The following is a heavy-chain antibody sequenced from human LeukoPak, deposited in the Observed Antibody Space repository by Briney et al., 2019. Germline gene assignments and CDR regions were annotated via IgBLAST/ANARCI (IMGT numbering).Heavy chain of an antibody. CDR3: ARNSGSYSVDY. V-gene: IGHV3-48*01. CDR2: ISPSSSTI. J-gene: IGHJ4*02. D-gene: IGHD2-15*01. CDR1: GFTFSSYN. Sequence: PGGPLRLSCEASGFTFSSYNMNWVRQAPGKGLEWVSYISPSSSTIYYADSVKGRFTMSRDNSKNTLYLQMNSLRAEDTALYYCARNSGSYSVDYWGRGSLVTVSS.